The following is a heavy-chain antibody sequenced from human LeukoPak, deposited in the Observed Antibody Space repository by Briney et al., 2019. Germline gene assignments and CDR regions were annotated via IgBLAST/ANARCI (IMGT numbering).Heavy chain of an antibody. Sequence: PGGSLRLSCAASGFTFDDYAMHWVRQAPGKGLEWVSGISRNSGSIGYADSVKGRFTISRDNAKNSLYLQMNSLRAEDTALYYCAKVLMVRGVITGVPGAFDIWGQGTMVTVSS. CDR3: AKVLMVRGVITGVPGAFDI. V-gene: IGHV3-9*01. CDR1: GFTFDDYA. D-gene: IGHD3-10*01. J-gene: IGHJ3*02. CDR2: ISRNSGSI.